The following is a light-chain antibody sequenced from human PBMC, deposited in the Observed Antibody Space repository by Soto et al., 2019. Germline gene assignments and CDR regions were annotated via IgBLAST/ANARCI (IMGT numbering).Light chain of an antibody. J-gene: IGKJ4*01. V-gene: IGKV3-15*01. CDR1: QSFSSN. CDR3: QQYNNWPSLT. Sequence: EIVMTQSPATLSVSPGERATLSCRASQSFSSNLAWYQQKPGQAPRLLIYGASTRATVIPARFSGSGSGTEFTLSISSLQSEDFAAYYCQQYNNWPSLTFGGGTKVDI. CDR2: GAS.